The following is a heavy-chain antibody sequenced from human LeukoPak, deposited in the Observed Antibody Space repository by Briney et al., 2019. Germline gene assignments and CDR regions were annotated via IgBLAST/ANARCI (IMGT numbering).Heavy chain of an antibody. Sequence: GGSLRLSCTASGFTFSSYWMHWVRQAPGKGLVWVSRINFDGSSTNYADSVKGRFTISRDNAKDTLYLQINSLRAEDTAVYYCARGLRLGSYRSQYFDYWGQGTLVTVSS. J-gene: IGHJ4*02. CDR1: GFTFSSYW. V-gene: IGHV3-74*01. CDR2: INFDGSST. CDR3: ARGLRLGSYRSQYFDY. D-gene: IGHD3-16*02.